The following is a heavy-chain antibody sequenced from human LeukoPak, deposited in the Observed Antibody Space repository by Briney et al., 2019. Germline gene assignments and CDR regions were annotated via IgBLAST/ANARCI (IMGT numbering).Heavy chain of an antibody. J-gene: IGHJ6*03. CDR2: VLFDGSDQ. V-gene: IGHV3-30*04. D-gene: IGHD2/OR15-2a*01. Sequence: PGGSLRLSCAASGFNFNTYAMKWVRQAPGKGLEWLAVVLFDGSDQYYADSVQGRFPISRDNSQNTLYLQMDSLRVEDTAVYYCARVSKPGWYDYYYMDVWGKGTTVTVSS. CDR1: GFNFNTYA. CDR3: ARVSKPGWYDYYYMDV.